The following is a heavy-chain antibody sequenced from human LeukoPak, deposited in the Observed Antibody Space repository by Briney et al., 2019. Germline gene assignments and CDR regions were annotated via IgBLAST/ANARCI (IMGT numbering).Heavy chain of an antibody. V-gene: IGHV4-61*01. D-gene: IGHD3-22*01. J-gene: IGHJ3*02. CDR3: ARIRYYYDSSGYYPAFDI. Sequence: SQTLSLTCTVSGGSISSGSYYWSWIRQPPGKGLEWIGYIYYSGSTNYNPSLKSRVTISVDTSKNQFSLKLSSVTAADTAVYYCARIRYYYDSSGYYPAFDIWGQGTMVTVSS. CDR2: IYYSGST. CDR1: GGSISSGSYY.